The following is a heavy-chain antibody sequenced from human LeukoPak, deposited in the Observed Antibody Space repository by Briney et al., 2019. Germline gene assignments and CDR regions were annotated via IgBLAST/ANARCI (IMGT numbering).Heavy chain of an antibody. CDR1: GGSISSYY. Sequence: SETLSLTCTVSGGSISSYYWSWIRQPPGKGLEWIGYIYYSGSTNYNPSLKSRVTISVDTSKNQFSLKLSSVTAADTAVYYCARGLIAVAGRGLGYWGQGTLVTVSS. CDR3: ARGLIAVAGRGLGY. CDR2: IYYSGST. J-gene: IGHJ4*02. D-gene: IGHD6-19*01. V-gene: IGHV4-59*12.